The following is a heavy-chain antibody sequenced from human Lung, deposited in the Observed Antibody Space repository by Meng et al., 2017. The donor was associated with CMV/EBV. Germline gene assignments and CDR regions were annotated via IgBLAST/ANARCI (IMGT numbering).Heavy chain of an antibody. D-gene: IGHD6-13*01. J-gene: IGHJ6*02. CDR2: ISYDGSNK. Sequence: SCAASGFTFSSYAMHWVRQAPGKGLEWVAVISYDGSNKYYADSVKGRFTISRDNSKNTLYLQMNSLRAEDTAVYYCARDSRGSWYYSHGDYYYVMDVXRQGXTVTVSS. CDR3: ARDSRGSWYYSHGDYYYVMDV. CDR1: GFTFSSYA. V-gene: IGHV3-30-3*01.